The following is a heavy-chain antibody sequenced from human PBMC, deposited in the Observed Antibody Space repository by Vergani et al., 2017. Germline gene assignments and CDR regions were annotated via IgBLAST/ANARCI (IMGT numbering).Heavy chain of an antibody. CDR2: IKSKTDGGTT. V-gene: IGHV3-15*01. D-gene: IGHD3-3*01. J-gene: IGHJ4*02. CDR3: TTAPGKYYDFWSGYYNPPHFDY. Sequence: EVQLVESGGGLVKPGGSLRLSCAASGFTFSNAWMSWVRQAPGKGLEWVGRIKSKTDGGTTDYSATVKGRFTISRDDSKNTLYLQMNSLKTEDTAVYYCTTAPGKYYDFWSGYYNPPHFDYWGQGTLVTVSS. CDR1: GFTFSNAW.